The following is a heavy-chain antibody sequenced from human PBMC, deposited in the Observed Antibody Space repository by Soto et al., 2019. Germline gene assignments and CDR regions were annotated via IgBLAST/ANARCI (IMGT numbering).Heavy chain of an antibody. CDR1: GFTFSDYY. D-gene: IGHD3-22*01. Sequence: GGSLRLSCAASGFTFSDYYMSWIRQAPGKGLEWVSYISSSDSIIYYADSVKGRFTISRDNAKNSLYLQMNSLRAEDTAVYYCARDLGYYDSSGYFDYWGQGTLVTVSS. V-gene: IGHV3-11*01. CDR3: ARDLGYYDSSGYFDY. CDR2: ISSSDSII. J-gene: IGHJ4*02.